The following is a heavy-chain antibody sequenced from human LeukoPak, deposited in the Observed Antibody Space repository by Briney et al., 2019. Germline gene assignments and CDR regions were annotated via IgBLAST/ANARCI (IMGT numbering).Heavy chain of an antibody. CDR2: ICSEANSYAT. J-gene: IGHJ5*02. D-gene: IGHD6-6*01. CDR3: TRPFGEYSSSGTNWFDP. V-gene: IGHV3-73*01. CDR1: GFTFSGSA. Sequence: GGSLRLSCAASGFTFSGSAMHWVRQASGKGLEWVGRICSEANSYATAYAASVKGRFTISRDDSKNTAYLQMNSLKTEDTAVYYCTRPFGEYSSSGTNWFDPWGQGTLVTVSS.